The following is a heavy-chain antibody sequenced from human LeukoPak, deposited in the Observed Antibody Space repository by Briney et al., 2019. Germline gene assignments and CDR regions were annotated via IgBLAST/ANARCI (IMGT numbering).Heavy chain of an antibody. Sequence: GASVKVSCKASGYTFTGYYMHWVRQAPAQGLEWMGWINPNSGGTNYAQKFQGRVTMTRDTSISTAYMELSRLRSDDTAVYYCARDFEYNSATYYFDYWGQGTLVTVSS. J-gene: IGHJ4*02. CDR2: INPNSGGT. CDR3: ARDFEYNSATYYFDY. CDR1: GYTFTGYY. D-gene: IGHD6-6*01. V-gene: IGHV1-2*02.